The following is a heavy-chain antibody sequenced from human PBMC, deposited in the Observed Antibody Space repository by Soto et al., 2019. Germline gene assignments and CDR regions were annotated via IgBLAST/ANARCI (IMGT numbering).Heavy chain of an antibody. D-gene: IGHD1-1*01. V-gene: IGHV1-8*01. Sequence: ASVKVSCKAPGYTFTSYDINWVRQATGQGLEWMGWMNPNSGNTGYAQKFQGRVTMTRNTSISTAYMELSSLRSEDTAVYYCASGPGTTGTRTWFDPWGQGTLVTVSS. CDR2: MNPNSGNT. CDR1: GYTFTSYD. CDR3: ASGPGTTGTRTWFDP. J-gene: IGHJ5*02.